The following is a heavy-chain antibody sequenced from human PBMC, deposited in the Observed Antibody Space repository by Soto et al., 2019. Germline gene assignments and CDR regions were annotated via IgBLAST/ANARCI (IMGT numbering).Heavy chain of an antibody. CDR2: IYPGDSDT. CDR3: TTNQRIAVAGTVDY. V-gene: IGHV5-51*04. Sequence: GAAVKISYKGSGCSYTSYWSGSLRQKHGKGLEWMGIIYPGDSDTRYSPSFQGQVTISADKPISTAYLQWSSLKASDTAMYYCTTNQRIAVAGTVDYWGQGTLVTVSS. CDR1: GCSYTSYW. J-gene: IGHJ4*02. D-gene: IGHD6-19*01.